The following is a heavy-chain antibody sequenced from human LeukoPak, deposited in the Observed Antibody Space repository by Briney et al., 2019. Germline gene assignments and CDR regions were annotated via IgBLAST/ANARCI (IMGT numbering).Heavy chain of an antibody. J-gene: IGHJ2*01. Sequence: SETLSLTCTVSGGSISSYYWSWIRRPPGKGLEWIGYIYYSGSTNYNPSLKSRVTISVDTSKNQFSLKLSSVTAADTAVYYCARDLATVTTNWYFDLWGRGTLVTVSS. V-gene: IGHV4-59*01. CDR2: IYYSGST. D-gene: IGHD4-17*01. CDR1: GGSISSYY. CDR3: ARDLATVTTNWYFDL.